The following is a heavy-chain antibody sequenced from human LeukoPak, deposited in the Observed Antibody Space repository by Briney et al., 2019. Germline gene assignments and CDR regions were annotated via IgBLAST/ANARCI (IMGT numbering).Heavy chain of an antibody. CDR2: ISYDGSNK. J-gene: IGHJ6*03. V-gene: IGHV3-30-3*01. Sequence: GGSLRLYCAASGFTFSSYAMHWVRQAPGKGLEWVAVISYDGSNKYYADSVKGRFTISRDNSKNTLFLQMNSLRAEDTAVYYCARGGFRGLYYMDVWGKGTTVTVSS. D-gene: IGHD3-10*01. CDR3: ARGGFRGLYYMDV. CDR1: GFTFSSYA.